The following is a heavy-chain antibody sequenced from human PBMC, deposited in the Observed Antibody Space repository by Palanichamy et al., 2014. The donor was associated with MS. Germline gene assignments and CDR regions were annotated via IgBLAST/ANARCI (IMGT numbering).Heavy chain of an antibody. Sequence: QVQLVQSGAEVKKPGASVKVSCKASGYTFADFDLHWVRQATGQGLEWMGWMNPNSGKTGYAQKFQGRVTMTRNTSIRTAYMEVSSLRSDDTAVYYCARGASVPVAVGRVYYYYGLDVWGQGTTVTVSS. V-gene: IGHV1-8*01. D-gene: IGHD2-15*01. CDR2: MNPNSGKT. CDR1: GYTFADFD. CDR3: ARGASVPVAVGRVYYYYGLDV. J-gene: IGHJ6*02.